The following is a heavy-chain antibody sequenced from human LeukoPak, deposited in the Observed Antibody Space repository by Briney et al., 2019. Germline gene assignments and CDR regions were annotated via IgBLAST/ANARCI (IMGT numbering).Heavy chain of an antibody. CDR3: ARGAYSSGWLFDY. J-gene: IGHJ4*02. Sequence: PSETLSLTCTVSGGSISSSSYYWGWIRQPPGKGLEWIGSIYYSGSTYYNPSLKSRVTISVDTSKNQFSLKLSSVTAADTAVYYCARGAYSSGWLFDYWGQGTLVTVSS. CDR1: GGSISSSSYY. D-gene: IGHD6-19*01. V-gene: IGHV4-39*07. CDR2: IYYSGST.